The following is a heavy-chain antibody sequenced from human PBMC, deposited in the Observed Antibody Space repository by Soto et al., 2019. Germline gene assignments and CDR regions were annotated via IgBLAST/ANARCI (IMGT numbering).Heavy chain of an antibody. CDR3: ARDFVEYSSSSDY. CDR2: IYSGGST. D-gene: IGHD6-6*01. Sequence: GGSLRLSCAASGFTVSSNYMSWVRQAPGKGLEWVSVIYSGGSTYYADSVKGRFTISRDKSKNTLYLQMNSRRAEDTAVYYWARDFVEYSSSSDYWGQGTLVTVSS. CDR1: GFTVSSNY. V-gene: IGHV3-53*01. J-gene: IGHJ4*02.